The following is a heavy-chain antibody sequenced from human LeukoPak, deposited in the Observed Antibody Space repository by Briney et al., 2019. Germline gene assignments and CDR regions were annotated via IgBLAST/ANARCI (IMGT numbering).Heavy chain of an antibody. Sequence: GGSLRLSCAASGFTFSTFAMIWVRQPPGKGLEWVSSIFPSGGEIHYADSVRGRFTISRDNSKSTLSLQMNSLRAEDTAVYYCARDNYESSTPYYFDYWGQGTLVTVSS. J-gene: IGHJ4*02. CDR1: GFTFSTFA. CDR2: IFPSGGEI. V-gene: IGHV3-23*01. D-gene: IGHD3-22*01. CDR3: ARDNYESSTPYYFDY.